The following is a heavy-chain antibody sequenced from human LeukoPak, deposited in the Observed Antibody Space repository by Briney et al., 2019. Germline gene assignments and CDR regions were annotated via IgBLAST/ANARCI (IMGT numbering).Heavy chain of an antibody. D-gene: IGHD3-22*01. CDR3: ARDLGQYYDTSDNWFDP. J-gene: IGHJ5*02. V-gene: IGHV3-11*04. Sequence: PAGSLTLSCAASGFTFSDYYMNWLRQAQGQGLEWIASMRSSGSTIKYADSVKGRFTISRDNAKNTLNLQMNSLRAEDTAVYYCARDLGQYYDTSDNWFDPWGQGTLVTVSS. CDR1: GFTFSDYY. CDR2: MRSSGSTI.